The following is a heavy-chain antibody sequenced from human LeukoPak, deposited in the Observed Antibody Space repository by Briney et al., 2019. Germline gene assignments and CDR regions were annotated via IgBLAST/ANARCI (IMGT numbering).Heavy chain of an antibody. V-gene: IGHV4-59*08. CDR3: ARFRRYCSSTSCPRGAFDI. J-gene: IGHJ3*02. CDR1: GGSISSYY. CDR2: IYYSGST. D-gene: IGHD2-2*01. Sequence: SVTLSLTCTVSGGSISSYYWSWIRQPPGKGLEWIGYIYYSGSTNYNPSLTSRVTISVDTSKNQFSLKLSSATAADTAVYYCARFRRYCSSTSCPRGAFDIWGQGTMVTVSS.